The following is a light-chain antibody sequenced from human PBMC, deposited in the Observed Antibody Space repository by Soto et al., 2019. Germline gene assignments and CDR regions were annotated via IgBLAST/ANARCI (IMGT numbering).Light chain of an antibody. V-gene: IGKV3-15*01. Sequence: ERVMTQSPATLSVSPGERATLSCRASQRVSNNLAWYQQKPGQAPRLLIYGASTRATGIPARFNGSGSGTEFTLTISSLQSEDFAVYYCQQYNNWPPWTFGQGTKVDIK. CDR2: GAS. CDR3: QQYNNWPPWT. CDR1: QRVSNN. J-gene: IGKJ1*01.